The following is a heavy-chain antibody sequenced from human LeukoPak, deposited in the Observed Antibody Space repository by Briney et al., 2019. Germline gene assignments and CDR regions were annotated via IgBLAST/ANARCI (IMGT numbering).Heavy chain of an antibody. CDR3: AKCTRSYDFGDYGMDV. V-gene: IGHV3-30*18. Sequence: PGGSLRLSCAASEFTFSSYGMHWVRQAPGKGLEWVAVISYDGSNKYYADSVKGRFTISRDNSKNTLYLQMNSLRAEDTAVYYCAKCTRSYDFGDYGMDVWGKGTTVTVSS. CDR2: ISYDGSNK. CDR1: EFTFSSYG. D-gene: IGHD3/OR15-3a*01. J-gene: IGHJ6*04.